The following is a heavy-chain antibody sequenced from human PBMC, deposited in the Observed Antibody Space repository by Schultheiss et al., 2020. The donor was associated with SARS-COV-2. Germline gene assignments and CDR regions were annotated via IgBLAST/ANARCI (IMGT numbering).Heavy chain of an antibody. CDR3: ARRTISGWYFDL. CDR1: GGSVSSGSYY. J-gene: IGHJ2*01. CDR2: IYYSGST. V-gene: IGHV4-61*01. D-gene: IGHD3-3*01. Sequence: SETLSLTCTVSGGSVSSGSYYWSWIRQPPGKGLEWIGYIYYSGSTNYNPSLKSRVTISVDTSKNQFSLKLSSVTAADTAVYYCARRTISGWYFDLWGRGTLVTVSS.